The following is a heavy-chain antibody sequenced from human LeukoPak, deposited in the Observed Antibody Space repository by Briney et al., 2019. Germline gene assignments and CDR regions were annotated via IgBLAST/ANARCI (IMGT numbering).Heavy chain of an antibody. V-gene: IGHV3-30-3*01. D-gene: IGHD4-23*01. CDR3: AREGSTVVTRGYSVYFQH. Sequence: PGRSLRLSCAASGFTFSNYAMHWVRQAPGKGLEWVAVISDDGNRKHYADSVKGQFTISRDNSKNTLYLQMNSLRAEDTAVYYCAREGSTVVTRGYSVYFQHWGQGTLVTVSS. J-gene: IGHJ1*01. CDR1: GFTFSNYA. CDR2: ISDDGNRK.